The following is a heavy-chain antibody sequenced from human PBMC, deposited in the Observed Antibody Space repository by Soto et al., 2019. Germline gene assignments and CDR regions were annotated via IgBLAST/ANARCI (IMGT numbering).Heavy chain of an antibody. Sequence: GGSLRLSCAASGFTFSNAWMSWVRQAPGKGLEWVGRIKSKTDGGTTDYAAPVKGRFTISRDDSKNTLYLQMNSLKTEDTAVYYCTTDRVTVTTVMPRIGNWFDPWGQGTLVTVSS. J-gene: IGHJ5*02. D-gene: IGHD4-4*01. CDR2: IKSKTDGGTT. CDR3: TTDRVTVTTVMPRIGNWFDP. V-gene: IGHV3-15*01. CDR1: GFTFSNAW.